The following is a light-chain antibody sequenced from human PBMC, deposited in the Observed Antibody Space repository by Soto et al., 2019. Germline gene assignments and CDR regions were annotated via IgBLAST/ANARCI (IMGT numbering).Light chain of an antibody. CDR2: EVS. V-gene: IGLV2-8*01. Sequence: QSALTQPPSASGSPGQSVTISCTGTSSDVGAYKDASWYQQYPGKAPKLMIYEVSKRPSGVPDRFSGSKSGNTASLTVSGLQAEDEDDYYCTSYVGSNIWVFGGGTKLTVL. CDR3: TSYVGSNIWV. J-gene: IGLJ3*02. CDR1: SSDVGAYKD.